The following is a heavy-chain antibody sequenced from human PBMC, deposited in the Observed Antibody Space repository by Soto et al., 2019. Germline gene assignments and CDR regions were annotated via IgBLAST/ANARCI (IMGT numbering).Heavy chain of an antibody. J-gene: IGHJ5*02. D-gene: IGHD6-19*01. CDR2: IYTSGST. CDR3: ARDGLLAVAAWVYYDP. Sequence: PSETLSLTCTVSGGSISSYYWSWIRQPAGKGLEWIGRIYTSGSTNYNPTLKSRVTKSVDTSKNQFSLKLSSVTAADTAVDYCARDGLLAVAAWVYYDPWGQGTLVTVSS. CDR1: GGSISSYY. V-gene: IGHV4-4*07.